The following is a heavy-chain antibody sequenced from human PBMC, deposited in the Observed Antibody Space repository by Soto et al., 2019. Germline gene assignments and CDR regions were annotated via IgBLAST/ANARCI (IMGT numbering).Heavy chain of an antibody. Sequence: GGALRVACTASGFTFSSYAMSWVRQAPGKGLEWVSAISGSGGSTYYADSVKGRFTISRDNSKNTLYLQMNSLRAEDTAVYYCAKTVRSSSLPYYFDYWGQGTLVTVSS. J-gene: IGHJ4*02. V-gene: IGHV3-23*01. CDR3: AKTVRSSSLPYYFDY. CDR2: ISGSGGST. D-gene: IGHD6-6*01. CDR1: GFTFSSYA.